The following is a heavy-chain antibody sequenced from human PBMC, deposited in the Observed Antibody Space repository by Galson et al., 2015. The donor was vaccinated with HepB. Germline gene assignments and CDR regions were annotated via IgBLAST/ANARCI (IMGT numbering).Heavy chain of an antibody. D-gene: IGHD3-22*01. CDR2: ITGSSTYT. J-gene: IGHJ4*02. Sequence: SLRLSCAASGFTFSDYFMRWVRQAPGKGLEWVAYITGSSTYTKYEDSVKGRFTISRDNAKNSLFLQMNSLRAEDTAIYYCVREVSSGSYFDLWGQGTLVTVSS. CDR1: GFTFSDYF. V-gene: IGHV3-11*06. CDR3: VREVSSGSYFDL.